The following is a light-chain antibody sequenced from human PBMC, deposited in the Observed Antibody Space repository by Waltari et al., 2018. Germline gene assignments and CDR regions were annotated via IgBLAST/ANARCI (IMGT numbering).Light chain of an antibody. J-gene: IGLJ7*01. CDR2: RTN. CDR1: SRNIGSNF. CDR3: AAWDDSLSGAV. Sequence: QSVMTPPPSASVHPGQTVTINLSEGSRNIGSNFFVWYRQLPGRAPKLLIDRTNQRPSGVPDRFSGSKSGTSASLAITGLRSEDEADYYCAAWDDSLSGAVFGGGTQLTVL. V-gene: IGLV1-47*01.